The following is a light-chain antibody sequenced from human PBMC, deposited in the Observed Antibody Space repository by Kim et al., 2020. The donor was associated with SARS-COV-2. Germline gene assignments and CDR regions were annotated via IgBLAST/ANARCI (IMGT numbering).Light chain of an antibody. V-gene: IGLV2-14*03. CDR3: ISFTSAATWV. CDR1: SSDIGGYNY. CDR2: AVT. J-gene: IGLJ3*02. Sequence: GQSITISYTGNSSDIGGYNYVSWYQQHPGKAPQRMIYAVTERPSGVSSRFSGSKSGNTASLTISGLQAEDEADYYCISFTSAATWVFGGGTQLTVL.